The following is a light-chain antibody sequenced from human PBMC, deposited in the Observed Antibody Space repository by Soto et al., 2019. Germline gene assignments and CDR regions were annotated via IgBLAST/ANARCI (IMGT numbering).Light chain of an antibody. J-gene: IGLJ3*02. Sequence: QSVLTQPPSASGTPGQTVTISCSGRRSNIGNNIVNWYQQLPGTAPKLLIHNNFRRPSGVPDRFSGSKSATSASLVISGVQSEDEADYYCAAWDDSLNGHWVFGGGTKLTVL. V-gene: IGLV1-44*01. CDR2: NNF. CDR1: RSNIGNNI. CDR3: AAWDDSLNGHWV.